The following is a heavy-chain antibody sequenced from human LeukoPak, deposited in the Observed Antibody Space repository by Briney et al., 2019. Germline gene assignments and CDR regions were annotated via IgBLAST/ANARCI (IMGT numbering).Heavy chain of an antibody. D-gene: IGHD2-2*01. CDR3: ARDHCSSTRCDRGDADY. V-gene: IGHV3-9*01. Sequence: GGSLRLSCAASGFTFDDYAMHWVRQAPGKGLEWVSGISWNSGSIGYADSVKGRFTISRDNSKNTLYLQMNSLRAEDTAVYYCARDHCSSTRCDRGDADYWGQGTLVTVSS. J-gene: IGHJ4*02. CDR1: GFTFDDYA. CDR2: ISWNSGSI.